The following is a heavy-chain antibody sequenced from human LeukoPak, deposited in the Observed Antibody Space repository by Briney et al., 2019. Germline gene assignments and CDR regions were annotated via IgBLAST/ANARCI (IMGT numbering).Heavy chain of an antibody. V-gene: IGHV3-23*01. J-gene: IGHJ4*02. CDR2: ISGSGGST. D-gene: IGHD3-3*01. CDR3: AKDRASGSRFLEWLLYSCFDY. CDR1: GFTFSSYA. Sequence: GGSLRLSCAPSGFTFSSYAMSRVRHAPGKGLEWVSAISGSGGSTYYADSVKGRLTISRDNSKNTLYLQMNSLRAEDTAVYYCAKDRASGSRFLEWLLYSCFDYWGQGTLVTVSS.